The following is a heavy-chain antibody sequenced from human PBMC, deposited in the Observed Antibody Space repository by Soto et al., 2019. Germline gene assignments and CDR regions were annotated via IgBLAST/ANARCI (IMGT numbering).Heavy chain of an antibody. CDR1: GYTFTSYG. Sequence: ASVKVSCKASGYTFTSYGISWVRQAPGQGLEWMGWISAYNGNTNYAQKLQGRVTMTTDTSTSTAYMELRSLRSDDTAVYYGARTQDCGGNSDYWGQGTLVTVSS. J-gene: IGHJ4*02. CDR2: ISAYNGNT. D-gene: IGHD2-21*02. V-gene: IGHV1-18*01. CDR3: ARTQDCGGNSDY.